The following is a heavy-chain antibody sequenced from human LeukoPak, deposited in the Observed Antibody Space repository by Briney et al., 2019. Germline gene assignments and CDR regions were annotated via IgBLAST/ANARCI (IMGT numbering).Heavy chain of an antibody. V-gene: IGHV4-59*01. D-gene: IGHD4-17*01. J-gene: IGHJ5*02. Sequence: SETLSLTCTVSGGSISHYYWSWIRQPPEKGLEWIGYTYYGGSTKFNPSLKSRVAISVDTSKKQSSLNLTSVTAADTAVYYCARGPSVTSIGGPWGQGTLVTVSA. CDR1: GGSISHYY. CDR3: ARGPSVTSIGGP. CDR2: TYYGGST.